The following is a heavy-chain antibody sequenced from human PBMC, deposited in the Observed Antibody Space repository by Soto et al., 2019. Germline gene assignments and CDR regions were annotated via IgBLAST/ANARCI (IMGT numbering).Heavy chain of an antibody. CDR2: MSAYNGNT. V-gene: IGHV1-18*01. CDR1: GYTFTSYG. Sequence: QVQLVQSGAEVKKPGASVKVSCKASGYTFTSYGISWVRQAPGQGLEWMGWMSAYNGNTNYAQKLQGRVTMTTDTSTSTAYMELRSLRSDDTAVYYCARYYDILTGYDLSYYYYGMDVWGQGTTVTVSS. D-gene: IGHD3-9*01. CDR3: ARYYDILTGYDLSYYYYGMDV. J-gene: IGHJ6*02.